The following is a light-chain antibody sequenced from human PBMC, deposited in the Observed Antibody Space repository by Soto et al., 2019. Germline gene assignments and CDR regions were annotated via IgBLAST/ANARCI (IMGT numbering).Light chain of an antibody. CDR3: SSYTGSGVV. J-gene: IGLJ2*01. CDR1: SSDVGGHNY. CDR2: EVT. Sequence: QSVLTQPPSASGSPGQSVTISCIGTSSDVGGHNYVSWYQQFPGKAPKVIIFEVTKRPSRVPDRFSGSKSGNTASLTVSGLQAEDEADYFCSSYTGSGVVFGGGTQLTVL. V-gene: IGLV2-8*01.